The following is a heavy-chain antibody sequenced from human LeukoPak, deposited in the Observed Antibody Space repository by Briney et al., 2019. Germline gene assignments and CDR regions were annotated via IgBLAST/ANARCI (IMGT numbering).Heavy chain of an antibody. D-gene: IGHD5-18*01. V-gene: IGHV1-46*01. CDR2: INPSGGST. CDR3: ASLEKRGYSYGYVSFDY. J-gene: IGHJ4*02. CDR1: GYTFTSYY. Sequence: ASVKVSCKASGYTFTSYYMHWVRQAPGQGLEWMGIINPSGGSTSYAQKFQGRVTMTRDTSTSTVYMELSSLRSEDTAVYYCASLEKRGYSYGYVSFDYWGQRTLVTVSS.